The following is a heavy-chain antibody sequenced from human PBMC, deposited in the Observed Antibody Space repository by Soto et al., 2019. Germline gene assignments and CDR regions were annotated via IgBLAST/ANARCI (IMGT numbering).Heavy chain of an antibody. CDR2: ISGSGGST. CDR3: ANDATQYLEQWLANYFDF. Sequence: EVQLLDSGGGFVQPGGSLRLSCAASGVTFSSYPMSWVRQAPGKWLELVSAISGSGGSTYYADSVKGRFTIPRDNSKNTRYLQMNIRRAEDTAVYYCANDATQYLEQWLANYFDFWGQGTLVTVSS. J-gene: IGHJ4*02. V-gene: IGHV3-23*01. CDR1: GVTFSSYP. D-gene: IGHD6-19*01.